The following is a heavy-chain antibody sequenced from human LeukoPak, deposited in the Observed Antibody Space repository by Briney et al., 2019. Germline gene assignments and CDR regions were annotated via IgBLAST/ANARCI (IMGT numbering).Heavy chain of an antibody. CDR1: GGSFSGYY. CDR3: AKRDAAY. V-gene: IGHV3-23*01. Sequence: ETLSLTCAVYGGSFSGYYWSWIRQAPGKGLEWVSAISGSGGSTYYADSVKGRFTISRDNSKNTLYLQMNSLRAEDTAVYYCAKRDAAYWGQGTLVTVSS. J-gene: IGHJ4*01. D-gene: IGHD6-25*01. CDR2: ISGSGGST.